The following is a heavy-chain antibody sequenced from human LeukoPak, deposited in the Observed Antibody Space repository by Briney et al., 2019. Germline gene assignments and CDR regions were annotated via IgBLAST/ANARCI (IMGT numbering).Heavy chain of an antibody. D-gene: IGHD3-22*01. Sequence: PGGSLGLSCAASGFTFCNYAMHWVRQAPGKGPEWVSGISWNSGSIGYADSVKGRFTISRDNAKDSMYLQRNSLRAEDTALYYCAKASHYYDASGPYWYFDLWGHGTLVTVSS. CDR3: AKASHYYDASGPYWYFDL. CDR1: GFTFCNYA. J-gene: IGHJ2*01. CDR2: ISWNSGSI. V-gene: IGHV3-9*01.